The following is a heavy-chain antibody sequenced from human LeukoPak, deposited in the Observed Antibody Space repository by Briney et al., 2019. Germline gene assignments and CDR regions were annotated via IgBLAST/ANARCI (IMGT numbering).Heavy chain of an antibody. Sequence: SETLSLTCAVSGGSISSAGYSWGWIRQPPGKGLEWIGYIFHSGSTYYNPSLKSRVTISPDRSKNQFPLKLSSVTAADTAVYCARQIGPMAFDIWGQGTMVTVSS. CDR3: ARQIGPMAFDI. J-gene: IGHJ3*02. V-gene: IGHV4-30-2*01. CDR1: GGSISSAGYS. CDR2: IFHSGST.